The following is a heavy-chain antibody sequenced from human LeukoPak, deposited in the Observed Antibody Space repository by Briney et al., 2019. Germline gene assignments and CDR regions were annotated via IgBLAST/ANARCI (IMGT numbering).Heavy chain of an antibody. V-gene: IGHV3-23*01. CDR1: GFTFSSYA. CDR2: ISGSGGST. Sequence: GSLRLSCAASGFTFSSYAMSWVRQAPGKGLEWVSAISGSGGSTYYADSVKGRFTISRDNSKNTLYLQMNSLRAEDTAVYYCAKPLRYYDSSGSCDYWGQGTLVTVSS. D-gene: IGHD3-22*01. J-gene: IGHJ4*02. CDR3: AKPLRYYDSSGSCDY.